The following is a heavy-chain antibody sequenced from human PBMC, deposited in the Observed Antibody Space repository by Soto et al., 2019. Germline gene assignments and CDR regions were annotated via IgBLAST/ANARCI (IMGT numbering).Heavy chain of an antibody. CDR1: GFTFSSYA. V-gene: IGHV3-23*01. CDR2: ISGSGGST. J-gene: IGHJ6*02. CDR3: AHIXXXXYYGMDV. Sequence: EVQLLESGGGLVQPGGSLRLSCAASGFTFSSYAMSWVRQAPGKGLEWVSAISGSGGSTYYADSVKGRFTISRDNSKNTLYLQMNSLRAEDTAVYXCAHIXXXXYYGMDVWGQGTTVTVSS.